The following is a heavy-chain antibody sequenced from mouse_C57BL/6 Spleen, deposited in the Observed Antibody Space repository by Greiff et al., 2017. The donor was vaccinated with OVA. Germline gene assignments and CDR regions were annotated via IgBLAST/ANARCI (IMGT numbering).Heavy chain of an antibody. Sequence: EVKLVESGGGLVKPGGSLKLSCAASGFTFSDYGMHWVRQAPEKGLEWVAYISSGSSTIYYADTVKGRFTISRDNAENTLFLQMTSLLSEDTAMYYCARAAQATFLDYYAMDYWGQGTSVTVSS. CDR3: ARAAQATFLDYYAMDY. CDR1: GFTFSDYG. J-gene: IGHJ4*01. D-gene: IGHD3-2*02. CDR2: ISSGSSTI. V-gene: IGHV5-17*01.